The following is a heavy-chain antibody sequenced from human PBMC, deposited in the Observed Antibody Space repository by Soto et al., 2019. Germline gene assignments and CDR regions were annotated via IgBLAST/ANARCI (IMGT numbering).Heavy chain of an antibody. CDR2: IYYSGST. Sequence: SETLSLTCTVSGGSISSSSYYWGWTRQPPGKGLEWIGSIYYSGSTYYNPSLQSRVTISVDTSKNQFSLKLSSVTAADTAVYYCARIMITFGGVIVNLGAFDIWGQGTMVTVSS. J-gene: IGHJ3*02. CDR1: GGSISSSSYY. V-gene: IGHV4-39*01. CDR3: ARIMITFGGVIVNLGAFDI. D-gene: IGHD3-16*02.